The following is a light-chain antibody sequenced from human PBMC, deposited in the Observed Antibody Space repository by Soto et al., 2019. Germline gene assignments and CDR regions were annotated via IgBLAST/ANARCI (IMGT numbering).Light chain of an antibody. V-gene: IGKV4-1*01. CDR1: QSVLYSSNNKNY. Sequence: DIVMTQSPDSLAVSLGERATINCKSSQSVLYSSNNKNYLAWYQQKPGQPPKLLIYWASTRESGVPDQFSGSGSGTDFTLTISSLQAEDVAVYYCHQYYRTPDTFGQGTKLEIK. CDR2: WAS. J-gene: IGKJ2*01. CDR3: HQYYRTPDT.